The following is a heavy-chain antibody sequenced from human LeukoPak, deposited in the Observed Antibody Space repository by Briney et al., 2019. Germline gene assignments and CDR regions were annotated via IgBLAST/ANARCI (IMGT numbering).Heavy chain of an antibody. CDR1: GFTFSSYG. Sequence: GGSLRLSCAASGFTFSSYGMHWVRQAPGKGLGWVAFIRYDGSNKYYADSVKGRFTISRDNSKNTLYLQMNSLRAEDTAVYYCAKDAYGDYLIDYWGQGTLATVSS. D-gene: IGHD4-17*01. V-gene: IGHV3-30*02. CDR2: IRYDGSNK. J-gene: IGHJ4*02. CDR3: AKDAYGDYLIDY.